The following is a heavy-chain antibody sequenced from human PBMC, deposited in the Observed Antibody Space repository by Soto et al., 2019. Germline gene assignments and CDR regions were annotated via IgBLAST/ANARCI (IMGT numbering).Heavy chain of an antibody. J-gene: IGHJ4*02. CDR1: GGSFSGYY. V-gene: IGHV4-34*01. CDR2: INHSGST. CDR3: ARRGSVAAAGTSDY. Sequence: QVQLQQWGAGLLKPSETLSLTCAVYGGSFSGYYWSWIRQPPGKGLEWIGEINHSGSTNYNPSLKSRLTLPVGTSQNQFSLKLSSVTAADTAVYYWARRGSVAAAGTSDYWGQGTLVTVSS. D-gene: IGHD6-13*01.